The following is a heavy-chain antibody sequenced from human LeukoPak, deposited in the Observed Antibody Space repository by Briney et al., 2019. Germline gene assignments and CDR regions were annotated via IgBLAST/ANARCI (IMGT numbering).Heavy chain of an antibody. CDR1: GFTFSDYS. CDR2: ISSSSYSI. Sequence: PGGSLRLSCAASGFTFSDYSMSWVRQAPGKGLEWISYISSSSYSIYYLNSVKGRFTISRDNAKNSLYLQMNSLRAEDTAVYYCLRYNYGYYFDYWGQGTLVTVSS. D-gene: IGHD5-18*01. CDR3: LRYNYGYYFDY. J-gene: IGHJ4*02. V-gene: IGHV3-48*01.